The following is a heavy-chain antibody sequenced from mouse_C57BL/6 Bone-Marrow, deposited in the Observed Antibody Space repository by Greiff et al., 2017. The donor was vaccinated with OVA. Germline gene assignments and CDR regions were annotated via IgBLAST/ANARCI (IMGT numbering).Heavy chain of an antibody. CDR2: INSDGGST. Sequence: EVQRVEPGGGLVQPGESLKLSCESNEYEFPSHDMSWVRKTPEKRLELVAAINSDGGSTYYPDTMERRFIISRDNTKKTRYLQMSSLRSEDTAVDYCARHGGGFYAMDYWGQGTSVTVSS. J-gene: IGHJ4*01. CDR3: ARHGGGFYAMDY. V-gene: IGHV5-2*01. CDR1: EYEFPSHD.